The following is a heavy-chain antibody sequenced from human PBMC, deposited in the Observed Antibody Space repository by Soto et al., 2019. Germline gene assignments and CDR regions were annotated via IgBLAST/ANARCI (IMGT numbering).Heavy chain of an antibody. J-gene: IGHJ6*02. CDR3: ARHVATVNVYYYYGMDV. V-gene: IGHV4-39*01. CDR1: GGSIRNRSYY. Sequence: SSETLSLTCTVSGGSIRNRSYYWGWIRQPPGKGLEWIGTIYYSGSTYYNPSLKSRVTISVDTSKNQFSLKLSSVTAADTAVYYCARHVATVNVYYYYGMDVWGQGTTVTVSS. CDR2: IYYSGST. D-gene: IGHD4-17*01.